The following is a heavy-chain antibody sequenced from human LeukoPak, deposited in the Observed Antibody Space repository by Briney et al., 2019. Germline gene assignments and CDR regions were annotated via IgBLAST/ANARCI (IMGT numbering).Heavy chain of an antibody. CDR2: IYTSGST. V-gene: IGHV4-61*02. D-gene: IGHD1-26*01. Sequence: PSETLSLTCTVSGGSISSGSYYWSWIRQPAGKGLEWIGRIYTSGSTNYNPSLKSRVTISVDTSKNQFSLKLSSVTAADTAVYYCARWDEVGYWFDPWGQGTLVTVSS. CDR1: GGSISSGSYY. J-gene: IGHJ5*02. CDR3: ARWDEVGYWFDP.